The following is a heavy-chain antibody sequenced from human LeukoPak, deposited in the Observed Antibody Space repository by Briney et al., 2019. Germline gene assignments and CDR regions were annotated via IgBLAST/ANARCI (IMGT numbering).Heavy chain of an antibody. CDR1: GYTFSNYG. V-gene: IGHV1-18*01. Sequence: ASVKVSCKTSGYTFSNYGISWVRQAPGQGLEWMAWISTYNGKTNYAQKFQGRVTMTRNTSISTAYMELSSLRSEDTAVYYCARQSPYCGGDCYSNYWGQGTLVTVSS. J-gene: IGHJ4*02. CDR3: ARQSPYCGGDCYSNY. CDR2: ISTYNGKT. D-gene: IGHD2-21*02.